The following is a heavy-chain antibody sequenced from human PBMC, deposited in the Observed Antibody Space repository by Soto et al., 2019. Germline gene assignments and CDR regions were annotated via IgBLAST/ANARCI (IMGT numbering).Heavy chain of an antibody. CDR1: GFSLSTSGVG. CDR2: IDWDDDK. V-gene: IGHV2-5*02. CDR3: AHRRGGIEDP. Sequence: QITLKESGPTLVKPTQTLTLTCTFSGFSLSTSGVGVGWIRQPPGKALEWLALIDWDDDKRYSPSLKSRLTSTKHTSNNQVVLTMPNMDPVDTATYYCAHRRGGIEDPWGQGTLVTVSS. J-gene: IGHJ5*02. D-gene: IGHD6-13*01.